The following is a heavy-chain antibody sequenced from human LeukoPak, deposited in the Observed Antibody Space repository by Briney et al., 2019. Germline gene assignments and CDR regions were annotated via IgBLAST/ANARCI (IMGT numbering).Heavy chain of an antibody. CDR3: AGPYYYYGMDV. J-gene: IGHJ6*02. Sequence: PLETLSLTCAVYGGSFSGYYWSWIRQPPGKGLEWIGEINHSGSTNYNPSLKSRVTISVDTSKNQFSLKLSSVTAADTAVYYCAGPYYYYGMDVWGQGTTVTVSS. CDR2: INHSGST. V-gene: IGHV4-34*01. CDR1: GGSFSGYY.